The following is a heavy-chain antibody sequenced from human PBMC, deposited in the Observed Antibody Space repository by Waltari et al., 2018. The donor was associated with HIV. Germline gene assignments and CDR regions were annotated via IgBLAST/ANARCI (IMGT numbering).Heavy chain of an antibody. CDR2: ISYDGSNK. J-gene: IGHJ4*02. Sequence: QVQLVESGGGVVQPGRSLRLSCAASGFTSSNYAINWVRQAPGKGLEWVAVISYDGSNKYYADSVKGRFTISRDNSKNTLYLQMNSLRAEDTAVYYCARDPQYCSSTSCSYYFDYWGQGTLVTVSS. CDR3: ARDPQYCSSTSCSYYFDY. D-gene: IGHD2-2*01. V-gene: IGHV3-30-3*01. CDR1: GFTSSNYA.